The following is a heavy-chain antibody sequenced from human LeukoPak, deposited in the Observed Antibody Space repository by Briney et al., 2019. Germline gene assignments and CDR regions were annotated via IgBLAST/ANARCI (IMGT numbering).Heavy chain of an antibody. CDR3: ARDADCSSTSCYNWFDP. J-gene: IGHJ5*02. V-gene: IGHV1-2*02. Sequence: GASVKVSCKASGYTFTGYYMHWVRQAPGQGLEWMGWINPNSGGTNYAQKFQGRVTMTRDTSISTAYMELSRLRSDDTAVYYCARDADCSSTSCYNWFDPWAREPWSPSPQ. CDR1: GYTFTGYY. CDR2: INPNSGGT. D-gene: IGHD2-2*01.